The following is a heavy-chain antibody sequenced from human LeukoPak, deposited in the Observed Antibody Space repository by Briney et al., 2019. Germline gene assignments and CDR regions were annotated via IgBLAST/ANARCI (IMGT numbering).Heavy chain of an antibody. V-gene: IGHV3-30*04. J-gene: IGHJ4*02. CDR2: ISYDGSNK. D-gene: IGHD6-13*01. Sequence: GRSLRLSCAASGFTFSTYFMHWVRQAPGKGLEWVAVISYDGSNKYYADSVKGRFTISRDNSKNTLYLQMNSLRAEDTAVYYCARAGIAAAGSPFDYWGQGTLVTVSS. CDR3: ARAGIAAAGSPFDY. CDR1: GFTFSTYF.